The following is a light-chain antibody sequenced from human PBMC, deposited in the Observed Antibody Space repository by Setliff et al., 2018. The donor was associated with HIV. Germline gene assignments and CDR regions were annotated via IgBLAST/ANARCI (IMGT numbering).Light chain of an antibody. J-gene: IGLJ1*01. V-gene: IGLV2-14*01. CDR3: CAYAGSYTSLYV. CDR1: SSDVGGYNS. Sequence: QSVLAQPASVSGSPGQSITISCTGTSSDVGGYNSVSWYQQHPGKAPKLLIYEVSNRPSGVSNRFSGSKSGNAASLTISGLQAVDEADYCCCAYAGSYTSLYVFGTGTKVTVL. CDR2: EVS.